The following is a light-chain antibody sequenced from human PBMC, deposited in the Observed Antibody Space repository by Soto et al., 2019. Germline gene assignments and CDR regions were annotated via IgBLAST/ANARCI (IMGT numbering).Light chain of an antibody. CDR2: AAS. V-gene: IGKV1-39*01. J-gene: IGKJ4*01. CDR3: QQSYRAPAS. Sequence: DIQMTQSPSSLSASVGDRVTITCRASQSISSYLNWFQQKPGKAPNLLIYAASSLQSGVPSGFSGSGSGTDFTLTISSLQPEDFATYYCQQSYRAPASFGEGTKVEIK. CDR1: QSISSY.